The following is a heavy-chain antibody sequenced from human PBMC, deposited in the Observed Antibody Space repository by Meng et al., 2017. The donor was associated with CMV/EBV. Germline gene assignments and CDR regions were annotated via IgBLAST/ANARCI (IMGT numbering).Heavy chain of an antibody. Sequence: AASGFTFSSYAMSWVRQAPGKGLEWVSAISGSGGSTYYADSVKGRFTISRDNSKNTLYLQMNSLRAEDTAVYYCAKDLLSGGYWFDPWGQGTLVTVSS. CDR3: AKDLLSGGYWFDP. CDR2: ISGSGGST. D-gene: IGHD1-26*01. CDR1: GFTFSSYA. V-gene: IGHV3-23*01. J-gene: IGHJ5*02.